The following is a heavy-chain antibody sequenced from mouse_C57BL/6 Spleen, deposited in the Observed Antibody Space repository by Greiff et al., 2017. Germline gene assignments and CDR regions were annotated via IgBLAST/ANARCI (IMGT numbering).Heavy chain of an antibody. CDR3: ARQGIYDYDGAGAY. CDR1: GFSLTSYG. CDR2: IWSDGST. Sequence: VKVVESGPGLVAPSQSLSITCTVSGFSLTSYGVHWVRQPPGKGLEWLVVIWSDGSTTYNSALKSRLSISKDNSKSQVFLKMNSLQTDDTAMYYCARQGIYDYDGAGAYWGQGTLVTVSA. V-gene: IGHV2-6-1*01. D-gene: IGHD2-4*01. J-gene: IGHJ3*01.